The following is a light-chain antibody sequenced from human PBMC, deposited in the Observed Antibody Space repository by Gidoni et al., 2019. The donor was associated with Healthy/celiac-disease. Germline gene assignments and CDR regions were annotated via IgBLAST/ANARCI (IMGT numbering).Light chain of an antibody. J-gene: IGKJ4*01. CDR3: QQYDNLPLT. V-gene: IGKV1-33*01. CDR2: DAS. CDR1: QDISNY. Sequence: IQITQSPFSLSASVGDRVTITCQASQDISNYLNWYQQKPRKAPKLLIYDASNLETGVPSRFSGSGSGTDFTFTISSLQPEDIATYYCQQYDNLPLTFGGXTKVEIK.